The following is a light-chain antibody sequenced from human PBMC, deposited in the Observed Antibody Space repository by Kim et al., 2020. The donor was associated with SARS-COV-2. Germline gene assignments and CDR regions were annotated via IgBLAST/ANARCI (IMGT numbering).Light chain of an antibody. CDR2: DAS. J-gene: IGKJ1*01. CDR3: QQRSNWPTWT. Sequence: PGERATRSCRASQSVSSYLAWYQQKPGQAPRLLIYDASNRATGIPARFSGSGSGTDFTLTISSLEPEDFAVYYCQQRSNWPTWTFGQGTKVDIK. CDR1: QSVSSY. V-gene: IGKV3-11*01.